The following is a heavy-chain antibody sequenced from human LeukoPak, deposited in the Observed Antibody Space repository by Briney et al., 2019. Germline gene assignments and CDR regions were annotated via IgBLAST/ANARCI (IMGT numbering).Heavy chain of an antibody. CDR2: ISSSSSYI. D-gene: IGHD6-6*01. CDR3: ARSLGIAARPYYFDY. Sequence: GGSLRLSCAASGFTFSSYSMNLGRQAPGKGLEWVSSISSSSSYIYYADSVKGRFTISRDNAKNSLYLQMNSLRAEDTAVYYCARSLGIAARPYYFDYWGQGTLVTVSS. J-gene: IGHJ4*02. CDR1: GFTFSSYS. V-gene: IGHV3-21*01.